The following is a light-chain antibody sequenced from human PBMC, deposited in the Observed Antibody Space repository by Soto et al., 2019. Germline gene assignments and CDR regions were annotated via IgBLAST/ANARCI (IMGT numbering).Light chain of an antibody. V-gene: IGLV2-14*03. CDR2: NVS. CDR3: SSYTSSNTYV. Sequence: QSVLTQPASVSGSPGQSIAXSCTGXXXDGGGYNSVSWYQQHPGKAPKLMIYNVSNRPSGVSDRFSGSKSGNTASLTISGLQAEDEADYYCSSYTSSNTYVFGTGTKVTVL. CDR1: XXDGGGYNS. J-gene: IGLJ1*01.